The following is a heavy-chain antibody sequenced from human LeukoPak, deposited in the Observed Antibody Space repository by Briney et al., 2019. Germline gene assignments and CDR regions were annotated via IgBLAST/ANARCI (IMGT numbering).Heavy chain of an antibody. V-gene: IGHV3-15*01. CDR2: IRSKTDGGTT. J-gene: IGHJ4*02. CDR1: GFTFSNAW. D-gene: IGHD5-18*01. CDR3: TTDLNSYQTFDY. Sequence: GGSLRPSCAASGFTFSNAWMSWVRQAPGKGVEWVGSIRSKTDGGTTDYAAPVKARFTISRDDSKNTLYLQMNFLKTEDTAMYYCTTDLNSYQTFDYWGQGTLVTVSS.